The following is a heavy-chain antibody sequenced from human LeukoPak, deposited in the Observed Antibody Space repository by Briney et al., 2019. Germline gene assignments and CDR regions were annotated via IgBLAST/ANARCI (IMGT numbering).Heavy chain of an antibody. D-gene: IGHD3-16*01. Sequence: GESLKISCKGSGFTFSTYSFAWVRQMPGKGLEWMGVIYAGDSSIRYSPSFQGQVTISVDKSISTVCLQWSSLKASDSAIYYCARHSCYDSWGQGTLVTVSS. V-gene: IGHV5-51*01. CDR2: IYAGDSSI. CDR3: ARHSCYDS. J-gene: IGHJ4*02. CDR1: GFTFSTYS.